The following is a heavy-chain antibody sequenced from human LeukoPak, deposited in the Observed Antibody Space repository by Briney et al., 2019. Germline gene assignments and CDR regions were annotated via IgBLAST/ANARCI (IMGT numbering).Heavy chain of an antibody. Sequence: SETLSLTCIVSGGSISSSSNYWGWIRQPPGKGLEWIGSISYSGSSYYNPSLKSRVTISVDTSKNEFSLKLSSATATDTAIYYCARQGHSISWLFDYWGQGTLVTVSS. J-gene: IGHJ4*02. D-gene: IGHD6-13*01. CDR2: ISYSGSS. CDR3: ARQGHSISWLFDY. V-gene: IGHV4-39*01. CDR1: GGSISSSSNY.